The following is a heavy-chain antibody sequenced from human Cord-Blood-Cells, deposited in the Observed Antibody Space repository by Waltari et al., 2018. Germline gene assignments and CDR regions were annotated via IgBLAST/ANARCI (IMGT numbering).Heavy chain of an antibody. CDR1: GGSFSGSY. CDR3: ARGLSYDSSGYYY. D-gene: IGHD3-22*01. Sequence: QVQLQQWGAGLLKPSETLSLTCAVYGGSFSGSYWSWIRQPPGKGLEWIGEINHSGSTNYNPSLKSRVTISVDTSKNQFSLKLSSVTAADTAVYYCARGLSYDSSGYYYWGQGTLVTVSS. V-gene: IGHV4-34*01. CDR2: INHSGST. J-gene: IGHJ4*02.